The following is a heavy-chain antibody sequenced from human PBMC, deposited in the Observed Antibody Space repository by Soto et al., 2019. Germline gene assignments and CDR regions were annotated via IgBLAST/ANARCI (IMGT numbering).Heavy chain of an antibody. J-gene: IGHJ5*02. Sequence: XETLSLTFTVSGCSISSSGYYWGWMRQRPGMGLEWVGSIYYSGSTYYNPSFKSPVTRSITTSKNQFSLTLNSVTATDTAVYYCARHLRDFDFWSGYYTESCCFDLWGQGTMVTVSS. D-gene: IGHD3-3*01. CDR1: GCSISSSGYY. CDR3: ARHLRDFDFWSGYYTESCCFDL. V-gene: IGHV4-39*01. CDR2: IYYSGST.